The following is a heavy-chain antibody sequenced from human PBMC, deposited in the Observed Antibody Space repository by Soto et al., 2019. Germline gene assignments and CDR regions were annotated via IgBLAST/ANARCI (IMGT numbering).Heavy chain of an antibody. Sequence: PSETLSLTCTVSGGSISSGGYYWSWIRQHPGKGLEWIGYIYYSGSTYYNPSLKSRVTISVDTSKNQFSLKLSSVTAADTAVYYCARTSRGYSSSYTFDYWGQGTLVTVSS. D-gene: IGHD6-6*01. V-gene: IGHV4-31*03. J-gene: IGHJ4*02. CDR2: IYYSGST. CDR1: GGSISSGGYY. CDR3: ARTSRGYSSSYTFDY.